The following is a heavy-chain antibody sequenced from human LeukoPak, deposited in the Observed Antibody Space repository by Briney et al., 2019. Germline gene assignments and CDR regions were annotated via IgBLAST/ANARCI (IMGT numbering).Heavy chain of an antibody. V-gene: IGHV3-33*06. J-gene: IGHJ3*01. CDR1: GFTFISYG. D-gene: IGHD3/OR15-3a*01. CDR3: AKSRTGHDAFDV. Sequence: RGSLRLSCAASGFTFISYGMHWVRQAPGKGLEWVAIIWYDGNTKYYSESVKGRFTISRDNSKNTLYLQMNSLRAEDTAVYYCAKSRTGHDAFDVWGQGTLVTVSS. CDR2: IWYDGNTK.